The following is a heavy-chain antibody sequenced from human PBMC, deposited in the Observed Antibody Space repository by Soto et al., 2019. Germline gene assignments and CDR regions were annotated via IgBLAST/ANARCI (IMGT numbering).Heavy chain of an antibody. CDR1: GFTFSSYW. J-gene: IGHJ6*02. CDR2: INSDGSST. CDR3: ARDDSGGRFLEWFPPGVYYYYGMDV. Sequence: GGSLRLSCAASGFTFSSYWMHWVRQAPGKGLVWVSRINSDGSSTSYADSVKGRFTISRDNAKNTLYLQVNSLRAEDTAVYYCARDDSGGRFLEWFPPGVYYYYGMDVWGQGTTVTVSS. V-gene: IGHV3-74*01. D-gene: IGHD3-3*01.